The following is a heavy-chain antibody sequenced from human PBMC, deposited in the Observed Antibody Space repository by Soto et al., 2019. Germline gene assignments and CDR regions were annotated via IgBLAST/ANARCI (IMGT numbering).Heavy chain of an antibody. CDR3: AKDGSSWYPFDY. V-gene: IGHV3-23*01. CDR2: ISGSGGST. CDR1: GFTFSSYA. D-gene: IGHD6-13*01. Sequence: GWSLRLSCAASGFTFSSYAMSWVRQAPGKGLEWVSAISGSGGSTDYADSVKGRFTISRDNSKNTLYLQMHSLRAEDTAVYYCAKDGSSWYPFDYWGQGTLVTVS. J-gene: IGHJ4*02.